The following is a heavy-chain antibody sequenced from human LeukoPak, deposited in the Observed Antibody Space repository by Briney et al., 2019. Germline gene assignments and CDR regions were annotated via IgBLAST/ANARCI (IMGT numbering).Heavy chain of an antibody. CDR1: GYSISSGYY. V-gene: IGHV4-38-2*02. D-gene: IGHD3-16*02. Sequence: SETLSLNCTVSGYSISSGYYWGWIRPPPGKGLEWIGSIYHSGSTYYNPSLKSRVTISVDTSKNQFSLKLSSVTAADTAVYYCATFWGSYRHFDYWGQGTLVTVSS. CDR2: IYHSGST. J-gene: IGHJ4*02. CDR3: ATFWGSYRHFDY.